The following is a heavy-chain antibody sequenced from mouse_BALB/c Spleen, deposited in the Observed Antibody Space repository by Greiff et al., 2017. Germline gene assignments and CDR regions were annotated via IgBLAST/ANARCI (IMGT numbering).Heavy chain of an antibody. V-gene: IGHV14-3*02. Sequence: EVKLMESGAELVKPGASVKLSCTASGFNIKDTYMHWVKQRPEQGLEWIGRIDPANGNTKYDPKFQGKATITADTSSNTAYLQLSSLTSEDTAVYYCARRKLGQGAMDYWGQGTSVTVSS. CDR3: ARRKLGQGAMDY. J-gene: IGHJ4*01. D-gene: IGHD4-1*01. CDR2: IDPANGNT. CDR1: GFNIKDTY.